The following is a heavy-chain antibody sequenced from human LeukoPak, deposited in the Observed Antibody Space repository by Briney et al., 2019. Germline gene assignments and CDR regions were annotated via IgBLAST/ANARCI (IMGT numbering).Heavy chain of an antibody. V-gene: IGHV5-51*01. Sequence: GESLKISCKGSGYSFTSYWIGWVRQMPGKGLEWMGIIYPGDSDTRYSPSLQGQVTISADKSISTAYLQWSSLKASDTAMYYCARRPKQQLVRDYGMDVWGQGTTVTVSS. CDR2: IYPGDSDT. CDR3: ARRPKQQLVRDYGMDV. D-gene: IGHD6-13*01. J-gene: IGHJ6*02. CDR1: GYSFTSYW.